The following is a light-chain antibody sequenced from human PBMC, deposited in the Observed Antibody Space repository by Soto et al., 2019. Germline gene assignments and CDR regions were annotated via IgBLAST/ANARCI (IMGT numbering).Light chain of an antibody. CDR1: RTIGTN. CDR3: QQYADWPLT. CDR2: KTS. J-gene: IGKJ4*01. Sequence: IVMTQPPATVSVSPGESTSLSCRASRTIGTNLGWYQQKPGQAPRLLISKTSNRATGVPARFSGSGSGTEFTLTITSLQSEDIAVYYCQQYADWPLTFGGGTKVDIK. V-gene: IGKV3-15*01.